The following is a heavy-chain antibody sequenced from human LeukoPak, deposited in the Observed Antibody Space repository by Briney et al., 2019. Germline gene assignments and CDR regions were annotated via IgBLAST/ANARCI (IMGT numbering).Heavy chain of an antibody. CDR3: ARRQAYASRRSYYYYMDV. CDR2: IYPGDSDT. Sequence: GESLKISCQVSGYIFTDYWIGWVRQMPGKGLEWMGIIYPGDSDTRYSPSFQGQVTISADNSISTAYLQWSSLKASDTAVYYRARRQAYASRRSYYYYMDVWGKGTTVTVSS. CDR1: GYIFTDYW. V-gene: IGHV5-51*01. D-gene: IGHD3-10*01. J-gene: IGHJ6*03.